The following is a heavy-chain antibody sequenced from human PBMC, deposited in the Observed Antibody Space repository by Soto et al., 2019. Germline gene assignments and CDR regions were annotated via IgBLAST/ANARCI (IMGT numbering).Heavy chain of an antibody. Sequence: SETLSLTCTVSGVSISSGGYYWSWIRQHPGKGLEWIGYIYYSGSTYYNPSLKSRVTISVDTSKNQFSLKLSSVTAADTAVYYCARGSYYDSSGYYGPWGQGTLVTVSS. CDR1: GVSISSGGYY. D-gene: IGHD3-22*01. CDR2: IYYSGST. V-gene: IGHV4-31*03. J-gene: IGHJ5*02. CDR3: ARGSYYDSSGYYGP.